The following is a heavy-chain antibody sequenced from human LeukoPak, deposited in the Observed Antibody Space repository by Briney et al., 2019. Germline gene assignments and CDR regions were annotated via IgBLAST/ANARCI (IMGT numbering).Heavy chain of an antibody. CDR2: INHSGST. J-gene: IGHJ6*03. V-gene: IGHV4-34*01. Sequence: SETLSLTCAVYGGSLSGYYWSWIRQPPGKGLEWIGEINHSGSTNYNPSLKSRVTISVDTSKNQFSLKLSSVTAADTAVYYCARLSFDYYYYYMDVWGKGTTVTISS. CDR3: ARLSFDYYYYYMDV. CDR1: GGSLSGYY.